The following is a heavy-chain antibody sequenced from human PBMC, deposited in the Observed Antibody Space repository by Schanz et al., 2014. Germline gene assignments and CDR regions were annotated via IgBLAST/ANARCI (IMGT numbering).Heavy chain of an antibody. D-gene: IGHD2-21*02. CDR3: TRHGGTADYPMDV. V-gene: IGHV4-31*03. CDR2: FSCSGST. CDR1: GGSISSGGYY. J-gene: IGHJ6*02. Sequence: QVRLQESGPGLVRPSETLSLTCTVSGGSISSGGYYWDWIRLLPGKGLEWIGYFSCSGSTSFNPSLKSRLTMSVDTSKNQYALTLSSVTAADKAVYYCTRHGGTADYPMDVWGQGTTVTVSS.